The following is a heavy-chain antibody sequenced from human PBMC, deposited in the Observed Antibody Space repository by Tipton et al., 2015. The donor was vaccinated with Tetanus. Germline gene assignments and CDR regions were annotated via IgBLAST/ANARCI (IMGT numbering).Heavy chain of an antibody. D-gene: IGHD5-24*01. CDR1: GGSIGNYF. V-gene: IGHV4-4*07. Sequence: TLSLTCTISGGSIGNYFWIWVRQPAGKGLEWIGRNFASGDTNYNPSLKSRVRMSVDTSKNQFSLRLTSVTAADTAVYYCARESVLLDGGFDFWGQGTLVSVSS. CDR2: NFASGDT. J-gene: IGHJ4*02. CDR3: ARESVLLDGGFDF.